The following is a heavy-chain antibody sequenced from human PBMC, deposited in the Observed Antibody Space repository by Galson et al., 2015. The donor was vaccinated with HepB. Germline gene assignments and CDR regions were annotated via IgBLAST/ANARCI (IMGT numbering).Heavy chain of an antibody. CDR1: GGTFSSYA. J-gene: IGHJ2*01. CDR3: ARVSWEATVTTHWYFDL. D-gene: IGHD4-17*01. V-gene: IGHV1-69*13. Sequence: SVKVSCKASGGTFSSYAISWVRQAPGQGLEWMGGIIPIFGTANYAQKFQGRVTITADESTSTAYMELSSLRSEDTAVYYCARVSWEATVTTHWYFDLWGRGTLVTVSS. CDR2: IIPIFGTA.